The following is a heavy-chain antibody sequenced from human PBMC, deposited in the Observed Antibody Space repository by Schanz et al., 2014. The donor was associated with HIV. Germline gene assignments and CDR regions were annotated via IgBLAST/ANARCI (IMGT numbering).Heavy chain of an antibody. Sequence: QVQLVESGGGVVQPGRSLRLSCAASGFTFSTYAMSWVRQAPGKGLEWVAVIWYDGKNRDYADPVKGRFTISRDNSKNTLYLEMNSLRAEDTAVYYCAKMEMAIVRWYYGMDVWGQGTTVTVSS. V-gene: IGHV3-33*06. CDR2: IWYDGKNR. CDR1: GFTFSTYA. D-gene: IGHD3-16*02. CDR3: AKMEMAIVRWYYGMDV. J-gene: IGHJ6*02.